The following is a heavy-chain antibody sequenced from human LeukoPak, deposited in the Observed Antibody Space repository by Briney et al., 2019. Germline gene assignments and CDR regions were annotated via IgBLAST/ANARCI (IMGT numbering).Heavy chain of an antibody. J-gene: IGHJ4*02. CDR1: AGSVNNSNFF. CDR2: IYTSGST. Sequence: SETLSLTCTVSAGSVNNSNFFWGWIRQPPGRGLEWLGSIYTSGSTYSNPSLKSRVTLSIDTSKSQFSLRLTSVTAADTAVYYCARARRDCYNHPFDYWGQGTLVTVSS. CDR3: ARARRDCYNHPFDY. D-gene: IGHD5-24*01. V-gene: IGHV4-39*01.